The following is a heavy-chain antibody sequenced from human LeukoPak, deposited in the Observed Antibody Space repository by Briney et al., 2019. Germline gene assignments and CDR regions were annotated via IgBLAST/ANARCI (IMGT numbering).Heavy chain of an antibody. D-gene: IGHD3-22*01. V-gene: IGHV3-21*01. Sequence: GGSLRLSCAASGFTLSSYSMNWVRQAPGKGLEWVSSISSSSSYIYYADSVKGRFTISRDNAKNSLYLQMNSLRAEDTAVYYCAREYYDSSGYYYFDYWGQGTLVTVSS. J-gene: IGHJ4*02. CDR2: ISSSSSYI. CDR3: AREYYDSSGYYYFDY. CDR1: GFTLSSYS.